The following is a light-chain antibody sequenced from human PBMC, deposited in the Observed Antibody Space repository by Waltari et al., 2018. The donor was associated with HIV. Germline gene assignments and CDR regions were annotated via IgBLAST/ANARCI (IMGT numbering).Light chain of an antibody. Sequence: ESVLTQSPGALSLSSGDRATLSCRASQSVSSTYLAWYQQKPGQAPRLLIYAASSRATGIPDRFSGSGSGTDFSLTISRLEPEDFAVYYCQQYGSSPITFGQGTRLEIK. CDR2: AAS. CDR3: QQYGSSPIT. V-gene: IGKV3-20*01. CDR1: QSVSSTY. J-gene: IGKJ5*01.